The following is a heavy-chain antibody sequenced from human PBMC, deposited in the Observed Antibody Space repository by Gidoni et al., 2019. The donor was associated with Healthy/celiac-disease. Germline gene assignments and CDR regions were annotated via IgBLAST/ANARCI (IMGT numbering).Heavy chain of an antibody. CDR1: GFTFSDYY. CDR3: ARSKGYCSSTSCYTRYYYYGMDV. V-gene: IGHV3-72*01. Sequence: EVQLVESGGGLVQPGGSLRLSCAASGFTFSDYYLAWVRQAPGKGLEWVGLTRNKANSYTTEYAASVKGRFTISRDDSKNSLYLQMNSLKTEDTAVYYCARSKGYCSSTSCYTRYYYYGMDVWGQGTTVTVSS. CDR2: TRNKANSYTT. J-gene: IGHJ6*02. D-gene: IGHD2-2*02.